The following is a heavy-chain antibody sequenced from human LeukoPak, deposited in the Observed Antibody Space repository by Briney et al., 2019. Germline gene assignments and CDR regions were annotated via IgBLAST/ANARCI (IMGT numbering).Heavy chain of an antibody. CDR2: ISVSGTTM. CDR1: GFTFTDYY. J-gene: IGHJ4*02. CDR3: ARVGRLQYGDYVAFDY. Sequence: GVSLRLSCATSGFTFTDYYMSWIRQAPGKGLEWVSYISVSGTTMYYADSVKGRFTLPRDNAKNSLYLQMNSLRAEDTAVYYCARVGRLQYGDYVAFDYWGQGALVTVSS. V-gene: IGHV3-11*01. D-gene: IGHD4-17*01.